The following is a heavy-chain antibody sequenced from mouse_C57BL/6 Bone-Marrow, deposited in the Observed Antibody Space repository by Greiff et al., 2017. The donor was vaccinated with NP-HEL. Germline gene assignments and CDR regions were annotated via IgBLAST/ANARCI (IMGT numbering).Heavy chain of an antibody. V-gene: IGHV1-15*01. Sequence: QVQRVESGAELVRPGASVTLSCKASGYTFTDYEMHWVKQTPVHGLEWIGAIDPETGGTAYNQKFKGKAILTADKSSSTAYMELRSLTSEDSAVYYCTRDGYPYYFDYWGQGTTLTVSS. J-gene: IGHJ2*01. CDR2: IDPETGGT. D-gene: IGHD2-3*01. CDR1: GYTFTDYE. CDR3: TRDGYPYYFDY.